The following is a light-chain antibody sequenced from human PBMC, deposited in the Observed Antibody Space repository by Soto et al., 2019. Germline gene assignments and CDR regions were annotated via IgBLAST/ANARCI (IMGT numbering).Light chain of an antibody. CDR3: QEYGTSPWT. CDR1: QSVSSTF. J-gene: IGKJ1*01. CDR2: GAS. Sequence: ETVLTQSPGTLSLSPGERATLACRASQSVSSTFFAWCQQKPGQPPRRLIYGASTRTTGIPDMFSGSGSGNDFTLTISTLEPEDSAMYYCQEYGTSPWTFGQGTKVEIK. V-gene: IGKV3-20*01.